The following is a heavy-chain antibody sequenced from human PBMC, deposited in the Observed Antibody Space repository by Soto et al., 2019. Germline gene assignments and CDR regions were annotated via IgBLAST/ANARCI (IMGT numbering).Heavy chain of an antibody. J-gene: IGHJ6*02. Sequence: GGSLRLSCAASGFTFSSYDIHWVRQATGKGLEWVSAIGTAGDTYYPGSVKGRFTISRENAKNSLYLQMNSLRAGDTAVYYCARVGAYYGMDVWGQGTTVTVSS. CDR2: IGTAGDT. CDR1: GFTFSSYD. V-gene: IGHV3-13*01. CDR3: ARVGAYYGMDV.